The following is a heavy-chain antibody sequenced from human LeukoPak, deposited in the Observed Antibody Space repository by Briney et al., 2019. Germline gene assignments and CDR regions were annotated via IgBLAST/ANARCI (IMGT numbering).Heavy chain of an antibody. D-gene: IGHD3-3*01. CDR1: GFTFSSYW. Sequence: GGSLRLSCAASGFTFSSYWMSWVRQAPGKGLEWVANIKQDGSEKYYVDSVKGRFTISRDNAKNSLYLQMNSLRAEDTAVYYCARAYYDFWSGYYLTFDYWGQGTLVTVSS. J-gene: IGHJ4*02. V-gene: IGHV3-7*01. CDR3: ARAYYDFWSGYYLTFDY. CDR2: IKQDGSEK.